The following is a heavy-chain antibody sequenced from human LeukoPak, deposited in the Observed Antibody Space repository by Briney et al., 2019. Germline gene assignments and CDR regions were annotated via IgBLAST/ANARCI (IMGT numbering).Heavy chain of an antibody. D-gene: IGHD3-22*01. V-gene: IGHV3-74*01. CDR2: ISSDGSTT. CDR3: ARVGYYYDDNCDAFDI. J-gene: IGHJ3*02. CDR1: GFTLSNYW. Sequence: PGGSLRLSCAASGFTLSNYWIHWVRQTPGKGLVWVSRISSDGSTTNYADSVKGRFTISRDNAKNTLYLQMNSLRAEDMAMYYCARVGYYYDDNCDAFDIWGQGTMVTVSS.